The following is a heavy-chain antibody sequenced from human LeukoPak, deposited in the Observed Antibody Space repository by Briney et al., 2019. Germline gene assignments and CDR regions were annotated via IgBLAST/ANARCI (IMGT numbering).Heavy chain of an antibody. D-gene: IGHD1-26*01. Sequence: GGSLRLSCAAAGFTFSTNDMHWVRQTPGKGLEWVAVISSDGSTKYYADSVKGRFTISRDNFKNTLYLQMNSLRAEDTAVYYCAKDLSGNYKAYFDYWGQGTLVTVSS. J-gene: IGHJ4*02. V-gene: IGHV3-30*18. CDR3: AKDLSGNYKAYFDY. CDR2: ISSDGSTK. CDR1: GFTFSTND.